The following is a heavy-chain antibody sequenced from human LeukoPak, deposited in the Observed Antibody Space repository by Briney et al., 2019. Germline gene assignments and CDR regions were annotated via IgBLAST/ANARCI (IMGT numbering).Heavy chain of an antibody. D-gene: IGHD3-10*01. CDR3: AKDRDRGLDY. CDR2: INWNGGST. Sequence: PGGSLRLSCAASGFPFDDYGMTWVRQAPGKGLEWVSGINWNGGSTGYADSVKGRFIISRDNSKNSLDLQMNSLRTEDTALYFCAKDRDRGLDYWGRGTLVTVSS. CDR1: GFPFDDYG. V-gene: IGHV3-20*04. J-gene: IGHJ4*02.